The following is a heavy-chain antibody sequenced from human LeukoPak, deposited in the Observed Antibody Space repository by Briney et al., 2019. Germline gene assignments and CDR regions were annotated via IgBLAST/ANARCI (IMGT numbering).Heavy chain of an antibody. J-gene: IGHJ3*02. Sequence: GESLKISCKGSGYSFTSYWIGWVRQMPGKGLEWMGIIYPSDSDTRYSPSFQGQVTISADKSISTAYLQWSSLKASDTAMYYCARQRRKGVIAVFNDFFDIGGKGKMVTVS. V-gene: IGHV5-51*01. D-gene: IGHD3/OR15-3a*01. CDR2: IYPSDSDT. CDR1: GYSFTSYW. CDR3: ARQRRKGVIAVFNDFFDI.